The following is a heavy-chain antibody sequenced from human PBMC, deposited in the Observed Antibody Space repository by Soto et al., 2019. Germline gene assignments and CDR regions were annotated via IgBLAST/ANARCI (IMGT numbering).Heavy chain of an antibody. V-gene: IGHV4-34*01. J-gene: IGHJ5*02. Sequence: PSETLSLTCAVYGGSFSGYYWSWIRQPPGKGLEWIGEINHSGSTNYNPSLKSRVTISVDTSKNQFSLKLSSVTAADTAVYYCARGRDDFWTHNHNWFDPWGQGTLVTVSS. CDR3: ARGRDDFWTHNHNWFDP. D-gene: IGHD3-3*01. CDR2: INHSGST. CDR1: GGSFSGYY.